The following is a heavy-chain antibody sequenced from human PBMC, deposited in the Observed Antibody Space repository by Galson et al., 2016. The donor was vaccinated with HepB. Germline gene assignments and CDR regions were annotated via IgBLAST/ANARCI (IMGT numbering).Heavy chain of an antibody. CDR3: AKLEAGTDNWFDP. D-gene: IGHD3/OR15-3a*01. Sequence: ETLSLTCIVSGDSISPYYWSWIRQPPGKGLEWIANIDSGGSTNFNPSLRTRVNISVDRSKNHLSLKLTSVTAADTAVYYCAKLEAGTDNWFDPWGQGTLVTVSS. V-gene: IGHV4-4*09. J-gene: IGHJ5*02. CDR2: IDSGGST. CDR1: GDSISPYY.